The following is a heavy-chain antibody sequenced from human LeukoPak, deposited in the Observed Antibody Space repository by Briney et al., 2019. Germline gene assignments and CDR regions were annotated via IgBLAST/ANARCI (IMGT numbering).Heavy chain of an antibody. CDR2: ISGSGGST. CDR3: AKGSAYSDYYYYGMDV. J-gene: IGHJ6*02. CDR1: GFTFSSYA. Sequence: GGSLRLSCAASGFTFSSYAMSWVRQAPGKGLEWVSAISGSGGSTYYADSVKGRFTISRDNSKNTLYLQMISLRTEDTAVYYCAKGSAYSDYYYYGMDVWGQGTTVTVSS. D-gene: IGHD4-11*01. V-gene: IGHV3-23*01.